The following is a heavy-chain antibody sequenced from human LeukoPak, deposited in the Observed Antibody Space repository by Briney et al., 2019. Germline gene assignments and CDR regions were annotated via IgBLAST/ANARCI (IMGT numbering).Heavy chain of an antibody. V-gene: IGHV3-30-3*01. J-gene: IGHJ4*02. CDR1: GFSFTSYA. CDR2: ISYDGSNK. CDR3: ARDPSPVY. Sequence: GSLRLSCAASGFSFTSYAMHWVRQAPGKGLEWVAVISYDGSNKYYADSVRGRFTISRDNSKNTLYLQMSSLSAEDTAVYYCARDPSPVYWGQGTLVTVSS.